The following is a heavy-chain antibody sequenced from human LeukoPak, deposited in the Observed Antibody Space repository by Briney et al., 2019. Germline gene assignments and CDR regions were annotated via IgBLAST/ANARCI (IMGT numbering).Heavy chain of an antibody. V-gene: IGHV4-4*07. Sequence: PSETLSLTCTVSGDSVSNYYWSWIRQPAGKGLEWIGRIYTSGSTNYNPSLKSRVTMSVDTSKNQFSLKLSSVTAADTAVYYCARVSLVRGAPDYYFDYWGQGTLVTVSS. CDR2: IYTSGST. D-gene: IGHD3-10*01. CDR1: GDSVSNYY. CDR3: ARVSLVRGAPDYYFDY. J-gene: IGHJ4*02.